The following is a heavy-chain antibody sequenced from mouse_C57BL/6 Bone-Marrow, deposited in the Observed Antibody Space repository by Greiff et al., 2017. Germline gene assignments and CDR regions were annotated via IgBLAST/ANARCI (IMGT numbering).Heavy chain of an antibody. CDR1: GYTFTSYW. V-gene: IGHV1-64*01. CDR2: IHPNSGST. J-gene: IGHJ3*01. D-gene: IGHD2-4*01. Sequence: VKLQQPGAELVKPGASVKLSCKASGYTFTSYWMHWVKQRPGQGLEWIGMIHPNSGSTNYNEKFKSKATLTVDKSSSTAYMQLSSLTSEDSAVYYCARYNLYYDYDWFAYWGQGTLVTVSA. CDR3: ARYNLYYDYDWFAY.